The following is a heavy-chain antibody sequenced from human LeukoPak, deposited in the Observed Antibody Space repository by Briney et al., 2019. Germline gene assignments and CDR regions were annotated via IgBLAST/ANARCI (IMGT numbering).Heavy chain of an antibody. CDR1: GGSISSYY. D-gene: IGHD6-13*01. J-gene: IGHJ4*02. CDR2: INHSGST. CDR3: ARGKQQLGDYYFDY. Sequence: PSETLSLTCTVSGGSISSYYWSWIRQPPGKGLEWIGEINHSGSTNYNPSLKSRVTISVDTSKNQFSLKLSSMTAADTAVYYCARGKQQLGDYYFDYWGQGTLVTVSS. V-gene: IGHV4-34*01.